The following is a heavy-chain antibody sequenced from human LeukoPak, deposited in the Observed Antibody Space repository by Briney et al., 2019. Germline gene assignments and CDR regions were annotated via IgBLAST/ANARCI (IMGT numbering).Heavy chain of an antibody. D-gene: IGHD1-26*01. V-gene: IGHV4-61*02. CDR3: ASSGSYSYYYYMDV. J-gene: IGHJ6*03. Sequence: PSETLSLTCTVSGGSISSGSYYWSWIRQPAGKGLERIGRIYTSGSTNYNPSLKSRVTISVDTSKNQFSLKLSSVTAADTAVYYCASSGSYSYYYYMDVWGKGTTVTVSS. CDR1: GGSISSGSYY. CDR2: IYTSGST.